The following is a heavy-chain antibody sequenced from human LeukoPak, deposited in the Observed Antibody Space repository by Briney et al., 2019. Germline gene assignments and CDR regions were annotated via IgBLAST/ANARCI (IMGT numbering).Heavy chain of an antibody. J-gene: IGHJ4*02. CDR1: GDSISYHNYY. D-gene: IGHD3-3*01. V-gene: IGHV4-39*07. CDR2: VYYTGNT. Sequence: SETLSLTCAVSGDSISYHNYYWDWIRQPPGKGLEWIGTVYYTGNTYYNPSLKSRVAISVDTSKNQFSLKLSSVTAADTAVYYCVRVNDFWSGMHDYWGQGTLVTVSS. CDR3: VRVNDFWSGMHDY.